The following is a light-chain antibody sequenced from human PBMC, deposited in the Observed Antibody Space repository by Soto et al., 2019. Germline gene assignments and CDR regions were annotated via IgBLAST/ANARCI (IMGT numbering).Light chain of an antibody. V-gene: IGLV2-14*01. CDR3: SSYTNTSTPVV. CDR1: SSDVGDYIS. Sequence: QSVLTQPASVSGSPGQSISISCTGTSSDVGDYISVSWYQQHPGKAPKLMIYEVSYRPSGVSNRFSGSKSGSTASLTISGVQAEDEANYYCSSYTNTSTPVVFGGGPQLTV. J-gene: IGLJ2*01. CDR2: EVS.